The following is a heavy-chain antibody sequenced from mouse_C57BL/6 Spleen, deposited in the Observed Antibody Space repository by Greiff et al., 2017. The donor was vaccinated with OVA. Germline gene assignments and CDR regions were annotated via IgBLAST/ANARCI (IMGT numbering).Heavy chain of an antibody. Sequence: QVQLQQPGPELVKPGASVKISCKASGYAFSSSWMNWVKQRPGQGLEWIGRIYPGDGDTNYNGKFKGKATLTADKSSSTAYMQLSSLTSEDSAVYFCARSKALDCAMDVWGPGTSVTVSS. V-gene: IGHV1-82*01. CDR3: ARSKALDCAMDV. CDR2: IYPGDGDT. CDR1: GYAFSSSW. J-gene: IGHJ4*01.